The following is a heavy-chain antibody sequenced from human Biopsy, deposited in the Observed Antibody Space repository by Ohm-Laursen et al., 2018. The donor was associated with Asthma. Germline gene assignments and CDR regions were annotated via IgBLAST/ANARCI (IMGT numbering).Heavy chain of an antibody. Sequence: SVKVSCKASGGTFTRYIFSWARQAPGQGLEWMGGIIPISGTAKYAQKFQGRVTITADEPTSTVYMELSNLRSEDAAVYYCASDIWRSSSYWDFFGMDVWGQGATVTVSS. J-gene: IGHJ6*02. CDR1: GGTFTRYI. CDR2: IIPISGTA. V-gene: IGHV1-69*13. D-gene: IGHD6-6*01. CDR3: ASDIWRSSSYWDFFGMDV.